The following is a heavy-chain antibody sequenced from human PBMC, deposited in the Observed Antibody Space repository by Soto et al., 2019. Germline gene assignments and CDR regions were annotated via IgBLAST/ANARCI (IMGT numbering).Heavy chain of an antibody. CDR3: AKDTYYDFWSGSGMDV. CDR2: ISGSGGST. V-gene: IGHV3-23*01. Sequence: PGGSLRLSCVASGFTFSSYAMSWVRQAPGKGLEWVSAISGSGGSTYYADSVKGRFTISRDNSKYTLYPQMNSLRAEDTAVYSCAKDTYYDFWSGSGMDVWGHGTTVTVS. CDR1: GFTFSSYA. D-gene: IGHD3-3*01. J-gene: IGHJ6*02.